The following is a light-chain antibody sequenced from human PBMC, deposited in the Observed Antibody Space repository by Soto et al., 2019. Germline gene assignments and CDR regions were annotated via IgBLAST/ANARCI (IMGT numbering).Light chain of an antibody. J-gene: IGKJ4*01. Sequence: EIVMTQSPATLSVSPGERATLSCRASQSVSSNLAWYQQKPGQAPRLLIYGASTRATGIPATFRGSGSGTEFTISISSLQSEDFAVYYCQQYNKWPLTFGGGTKVEIK. V-gene: IGKV3-15*01. CDR1: QSVSSN. CDR2: GAS. CDR3: QQYNKWPLT.